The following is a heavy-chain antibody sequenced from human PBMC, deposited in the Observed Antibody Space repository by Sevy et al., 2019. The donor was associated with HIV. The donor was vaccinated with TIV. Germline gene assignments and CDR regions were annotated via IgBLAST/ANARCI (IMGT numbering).Heavy chain of an antibody. D-gene: IGHD5-18*01. J-gene: IGHJ4*02. CDR3: ARERRGDTAMDN. V-gene: IGHV3-30-3*01. CDR2: ISYDGSNK. Sequence: GGSLRLSCAASGFTFSSYAMHWVRQAPGKALEWVAVISYDGSNKYYADSVKGRFTISRDNSKNKLYLQMYSQRAEDTAVYYCARERRGDTAMDNWGQGTLVTVSS. CDR1: GFTFSSYA.